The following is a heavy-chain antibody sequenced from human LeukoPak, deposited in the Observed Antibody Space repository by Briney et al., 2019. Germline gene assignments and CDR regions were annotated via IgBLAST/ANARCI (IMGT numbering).Heavy chain of an antibody. V-gene: IGHV4-59*01. CDR2: IYYSGST. CDR1: GGSISSYY. CDR3: ARDLGMDV. J-gene: IGHJ6*04. Sequence: SETLSLTCTVPGGSISSYYWSWIRQPPGKGLEWIGYIYYSGSTNYNPSLKSRVTISVDTSKNQFSLKLSSVTAADTAVYYCARDLGMDVWGKGTTVTVSS.